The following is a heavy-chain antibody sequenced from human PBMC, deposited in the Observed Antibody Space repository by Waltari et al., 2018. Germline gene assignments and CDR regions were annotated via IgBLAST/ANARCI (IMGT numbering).Heavy chain of an antibody. Sequence: QLLQSGGGFAEPGGSLRVSCAASGFTFRRFSMSWFRQSPGRGLEWVAAMGGSASGKYYADSVKGRFTISTDDSKITLYLQMNSLTEDDSAIYYCAKWDTAMVGWGQGTQVTVSS. J-gene: IGHJ4*02. D-gene: IGHD5-18*01. CDR1: GFTFRRFS. CDR2: MGGSASGK. V-gene: IGHV3-23*01. CDR3: AKWDTAMVG.